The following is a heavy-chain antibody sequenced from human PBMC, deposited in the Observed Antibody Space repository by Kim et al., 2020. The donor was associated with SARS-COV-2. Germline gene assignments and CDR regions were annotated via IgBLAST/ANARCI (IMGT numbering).Heavy chain of an antibody. J-gene: IGHJ3*02. CDR3: ARVGGNYDSNKNAFDI. Sequence: KFQGRVTMTRDTSTSTVYMELSSLRSEDTAVYYCARVGGNYDSNKNAFDIWGQGTMVTVSS. V-gene: IGHV1-46*01. D-gene: IGHD3-22*01.